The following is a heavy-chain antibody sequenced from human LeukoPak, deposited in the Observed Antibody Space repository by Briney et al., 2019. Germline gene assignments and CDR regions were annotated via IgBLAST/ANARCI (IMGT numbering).Heavy chain of an antibody. Sequence: PGGSLRLSCAASGFTLSSHWMSWVRQAPGKGLQWVANIKPDGSEKKYADSVKGRFTISRDNAKNSLSLHMNSLRDEDTAVYYCARDRGWYRADIWGQGTLVTVSS. CDR1: GFTLSSHW. V-gene: IGHV3-7*04. CDR2: IKPDGSEK. CDR3: ARDRGWYRADI. J-gene: IGHJ4*02. D-gene: IGHD6-19*01.